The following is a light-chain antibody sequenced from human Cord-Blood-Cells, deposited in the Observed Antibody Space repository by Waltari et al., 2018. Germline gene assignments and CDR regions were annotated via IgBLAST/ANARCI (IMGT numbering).Light chain of an antibody. CDR1: QSVSSSY. CDR3: QQYGSSPQT. CDR2: GSS. V-gene: IGKV3-20*01. Sequence: EIVLTQSPGTLSLSPGERDTLSCRASQSVSSSYLAWYQQKPGQAPRLLIYGSSSRATGIPDRFSGSGSGTDFTLTISRLEPEDFAVDYCQQYGSSPQTFGQGTKVEIK. J-gene: IGKJ1*01.